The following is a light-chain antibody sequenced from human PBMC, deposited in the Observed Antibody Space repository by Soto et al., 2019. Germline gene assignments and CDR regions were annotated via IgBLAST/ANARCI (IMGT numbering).Light chain of an antibody. CDR2: QTS. V-gene: IGKV1-5*03. CDR3: QQYHD. Sequence: DNQMTQSPSTLSASVGDRVTITCRASQSISTWLAWYQQKPGKAPKVLIHQTSILQDGVPSRFSGTGSGTEFTLTIDSLQPDDFDTYNCQQYHDFGQGTKLEI. J-gene: IGKJ2*01. CDR1: QSISTW.